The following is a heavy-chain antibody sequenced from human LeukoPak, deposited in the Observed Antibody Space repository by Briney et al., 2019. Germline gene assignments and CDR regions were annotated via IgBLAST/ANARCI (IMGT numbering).Heavy chain of an antibody. Sequence: PSETLSLTCTVSGGSISSYYWSWIRQPPGKGLEWIGYIYYSGSTNYNPSLKSRVTISVDTSKNQFSLKLSSVTVADTAVYYCARFAASYYDFWSAPQDVAFDIWGQGTMVTVSS. D-gene: IGHD3-3*01. V-gene: IGHV4-59*01. CDR2: IYYSGST. CDR1: GGSISSYY. J-gene: IGHJ3*02. CDR3: ARFAASYYDFWSAPQDVAFDI.